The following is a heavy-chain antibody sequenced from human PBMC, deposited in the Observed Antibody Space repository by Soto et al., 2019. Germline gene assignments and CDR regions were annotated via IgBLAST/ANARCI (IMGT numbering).Heavy chain of an antibody. D-gene: IGHD3-16*01. V-gene: IGHV2-5*02. Sequence: QITLKESGPTLVKPTQTLTLTCTFSGFSLSTSGVGVGWIRQPPGKALEWLALIYWDDDKRYSPSLKSRPTITKDSSKNQVVLTLTIMDPVDTATYYCAHTSLGTFGFDPWCQGTLVTVSS. CDR3: AHTSLGTFGFDP. J-gene: IGHJ5*02. CDR2: IYWDDDK. CDR1: GFSLSTSGVG.